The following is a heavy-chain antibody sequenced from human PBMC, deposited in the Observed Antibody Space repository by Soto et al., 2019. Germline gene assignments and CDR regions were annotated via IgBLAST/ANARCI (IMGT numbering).Heavy chain of an antibody. J-gene: IGHJ6*02. CDR1: GGSISSSNW. V-gene: IGHV4-4*02. Sequence: PSETLSLTCAVSGGSISSSNWWSWVRQPPGKGLEWIGEIYHSGSTNYNPSLKSRVTISVDKSKNQFSLKLSSVTAADTAVYYCARDVGKTYYDFWSGEVRPSMDVWGQGTTVTVSS. D-gene: IGHD3-3*01. CDR3: ARDVGKTYYDFWSGEVRPSMDV. CDR2: IYHSGST.